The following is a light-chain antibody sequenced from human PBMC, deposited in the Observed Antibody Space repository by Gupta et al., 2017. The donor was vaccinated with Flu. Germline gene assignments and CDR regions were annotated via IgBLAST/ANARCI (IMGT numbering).Light chain of an antibody. J-gene: IGKJ1*01. CDR1: QSVSSKY. V-gene: IGKV3-20*01. CDR3: QQYETIPRT. Sequence: EIVLTQSPGTLSWSPGERATLSCRASQSVSSKYFAWYQQKPGQAPRLLVYATSSRATGIPDRFSASGSGTDFTLTINRLEPEDFAVYYCQQYETIPRTFGQGTKVEIK. CDR2: ATS.